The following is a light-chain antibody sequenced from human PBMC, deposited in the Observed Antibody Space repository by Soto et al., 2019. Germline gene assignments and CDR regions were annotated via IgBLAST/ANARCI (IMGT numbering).Light chain of an antibody. J-gene: IGLJ2*01. CDR2: DVS. CDR3: SSYTRSSIVV. Sequence: QSALTQPASVSGSPGQSITISCTGTISDVGAYNYVSWYQQHPGKAPKLMIFDVSNRPSGVSNRFSGSKSGNTASLTISGLQAEDEADYYCSSYTRSSIVVFGGGTQLNVL. V-gene: IGLV2-14*03. CDR1: ISDVGAYNY.